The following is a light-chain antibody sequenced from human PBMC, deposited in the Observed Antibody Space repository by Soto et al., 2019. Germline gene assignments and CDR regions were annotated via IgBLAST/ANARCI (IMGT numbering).Light chain of an antibody. Sequence: DIQMTQSPSSLSASVGDRITITFLASQIISRYLNWYQHKPWKAPKLLIYGVSNLESGVPSRFSGSGSGTDFTLTISSLQPEDFATYYCQQSYSSPYTLGRGTKVDIK. CDR3: QQSYSSPYT. J-gene: IGKJ2*01. V-gene: IGKV1-39*01. CDR2: GVS. CDR1: QIISRY.